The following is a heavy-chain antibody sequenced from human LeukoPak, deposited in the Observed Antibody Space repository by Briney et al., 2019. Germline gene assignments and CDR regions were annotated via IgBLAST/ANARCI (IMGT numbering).Heavy chain of an antibody. D-gene: IGHD4-23*01. V-gene: IGHV1-69*05. CDR3: AISRYGGNSYYFDY. CDR2: IIPIFGTA. CDR1: GGTLSSYA. Sequence: GASVKVSCKASGGTLSSYAISWVRQAPGQGLEWMGGIIPIFGTANYAQKFQGRVTITTDESTSTAYMELSSLRSEDTAVYYCAISRYGGNSYYFDYWGQGTLVTVSS. J-gene: IGHJ4*02.